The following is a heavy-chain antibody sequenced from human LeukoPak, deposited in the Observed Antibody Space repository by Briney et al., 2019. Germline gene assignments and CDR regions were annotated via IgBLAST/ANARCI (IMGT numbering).Heavy chain of an antibody. J-gene: IGHJ4*02. D-gene: IGHD4-23*01. CDR1: VLTLRSYA. CDR3: AIPQSTPVVNLCEY. CDR2: MTGSGGST. V-gene: IGHV3-23*01. Sequence: GGSLRLSRAPSVLTLRSYAMGWVRKAPGPGLEWVSTMTGSGGSTYHADPVKGRFTIPRDNSKNTLYLQTNNLRAEGTAVYYCAIPQSTPVVNLCEYWGERTLVPVSS.